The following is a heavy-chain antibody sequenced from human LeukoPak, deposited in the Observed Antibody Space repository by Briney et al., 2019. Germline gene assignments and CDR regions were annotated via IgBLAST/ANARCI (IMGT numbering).Heavy chain of an antibody. Sequence: SETLSLTCAVYGGSFSGYYWSWIRQPPGKGLEWIGEINHSGSTNYNPSLESRVTISVDTSKIQFSLKLSSVTAADTAVYYCARGPRSSWHYWGQGTLVTVSS. CDR3: ARGPRSSWHY. D-gene: IGHD6-13*01. CDR2: INHSGST. J-gene: IGHJ4*02. V-gene: IGHV4-34*01. CDR1: GGSFSGYY.